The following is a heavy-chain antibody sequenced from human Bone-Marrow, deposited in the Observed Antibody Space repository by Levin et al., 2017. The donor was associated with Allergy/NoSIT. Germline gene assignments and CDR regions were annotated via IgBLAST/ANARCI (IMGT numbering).Heavy chain of an antibody. D-gene: IGHD3-16*01. CDR2: LSSNGGTE. V-gene: IGHV3-30*05. J-gene: IGHJ4*02. Sequence: GGSLRLSCAASGFTFSGSGMHWVRQAPDKGLEWVAFLSSNGGTEYYADSVKGRFTISRDNSKNTLYLQLNSLRNEDTAVYYCARDALGAYWGQGTLVTVSS. CDR3: ARDALGAY. CDR1: GFTFSGSG.